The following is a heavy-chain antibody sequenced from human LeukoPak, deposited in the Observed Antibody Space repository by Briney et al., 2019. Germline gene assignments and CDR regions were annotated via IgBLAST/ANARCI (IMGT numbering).Heavy chain of an antibody. CDR3: AKEELRRYCSSTSCYANAFDI. CDR2: ISGSGGST. J-gene: IGHJ3*02. D-gene: IGHD2-2*01. CDR1: GFTFSNYA. V-gene: IGHV3-23*01. Sequence: GGSLRLSCAASGFTFSNYAMSWVRQAPGKGLQLVSAISGSGGSTYYADCVKGRFTISRDNSKNTLYLQMNSLRAEDTAVYYCAKEELRRYCSSTSCYANAFDIWGQGTMVTVSS.